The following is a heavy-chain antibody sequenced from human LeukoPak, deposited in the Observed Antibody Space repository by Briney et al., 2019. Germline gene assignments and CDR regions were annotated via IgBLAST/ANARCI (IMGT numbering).Heavy chain of an antibody. D-gene: IGHD6-13*01. V-gene: IGHV4-39*01. CDR1: GGSISSSSYY. CDR3: ASKGATYSSSWYYFDY. J-gene: IGHJ4*02. Sequence: PSEALSLTCTVSGGSISSSSYYWGWIRQPPGKGLEWIGSIYYSGSTYNNPSLKSRVTISVDTSKNQFSLKLSSVTAADTAVYYCASKGATYSSSWYYFDYWGQGTLVTVSS. CDR2: IYYSGST.